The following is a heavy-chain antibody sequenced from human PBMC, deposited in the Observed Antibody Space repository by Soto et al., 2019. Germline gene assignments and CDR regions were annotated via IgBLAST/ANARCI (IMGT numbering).Heavy chain of an antibody. CDR2: IYYSGST. CDR3: ARVRAGDAFDI. CDR1: GGSISSYY. V-gene: IGHV4-59*01. D-gene: IGHD6-19*01. Sequence: KSSETLSLTXTVSGGSISSYYWSWIRQPPGKGLEWIGYIYYSGSTNYNPSLKSRVTISVDTSKNQFSLKLSSVTAADTAVYYCARVRAGDAFDIWGQGTMVTVSS. J-gene: IGHJ3*02.